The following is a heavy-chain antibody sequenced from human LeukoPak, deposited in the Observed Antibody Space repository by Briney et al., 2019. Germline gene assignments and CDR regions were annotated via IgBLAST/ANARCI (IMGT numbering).Heavy chain of an antibody. CDR3: ARVSEGPHCSGGDCFEDY. J-gene: IGHJ4*02. Sequence: GASVKVSCKASGYTFTSYGISWVRQAPGQGLEWMGWISAYNGNTNYAQKLQGRVTMTTDTSTSTAYMELSSLSSEDTAVYYCARVSEGPHCSGGDCFEDYWGQGTLVTVSS. D-gene: IGHD2-21*02. CDR1: GYTFTSYG. V-gene: IGHV1-18*01. CDR2: ISAYNGNT.